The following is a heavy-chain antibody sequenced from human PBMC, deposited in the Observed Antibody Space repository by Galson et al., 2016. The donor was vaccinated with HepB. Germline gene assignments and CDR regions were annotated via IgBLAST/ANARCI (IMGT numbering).Heavy chain of an antibody. Sequence: SLRLSCAASGFPFSRYWMHWVRQAPGKGLVWVSRINSDGSSTTYADSVKGRFTISRDNAKNTLHLQMNSLRAEDTALYSCVREDYGDDPIYYYYYGMDVWGQGTTVSVSS. D-gene: IGHD4-17*01. CDR3: VREDYGDDPIYYYYYGMDV. CDR1: GFPFSRYW. V-gene: IGHV3-74*01. J-gene: IGHJ6*02. CDR2: INSDGSST.